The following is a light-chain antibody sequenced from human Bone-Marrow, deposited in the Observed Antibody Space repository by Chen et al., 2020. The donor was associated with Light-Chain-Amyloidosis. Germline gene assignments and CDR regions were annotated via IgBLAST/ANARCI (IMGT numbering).Light chain of an antibody. CDR3: QVWDRSSDRPV. V-gene: IGLV3-21*02. CDR1: NIGSTS. Sequence: SYVLTQPSSVSVAPGQTATIACGGNNIGSTSVHCYQQTPGQAPLLVVYDDSDRPSGIPERLSGCNSGNTATLTISRVEAGDEADYYCQVWDRSSDRPVFGGGTKLTVL. J-gene: IGLJ3*02. CDR2: DDS.